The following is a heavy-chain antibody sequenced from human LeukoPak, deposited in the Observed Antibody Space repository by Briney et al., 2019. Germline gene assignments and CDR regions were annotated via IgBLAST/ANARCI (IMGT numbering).Heavy chain of an antibody. J-gene: IGHJ4*02. CDR3: ASACTTTSCYTPAY. Sequence: GGSLRPSCAASGFTFDDYAMHWVRQAPGKGLEWVSGISWNSGSIGYADSVKGRFTISRDNAKNSLYLQMSSLRAEDTAIYYCASACTTTSCYTPAYWGQGTLVTVSS. V-gene: IGHV3-9*01. CDR1: GFTFDDYA. D-gene: IGHD2-2*02. CDR2: ISWNSGSI.